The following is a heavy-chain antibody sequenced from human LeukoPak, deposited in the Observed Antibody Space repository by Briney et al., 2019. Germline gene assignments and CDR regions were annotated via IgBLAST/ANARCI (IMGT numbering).Heavy chain of an antibody. CDR3: ARGYDSSGYYQASYFDY. V-gene: IGHV4-59*01. CDR1: GGSISGYY. Sequence: SETLSLTCAVSGGSISGYYWSWIRQPPGKGLEWIGYIYYSGSTNYNPSLKSRVAISVDTSKNRFSLKLSSVTAADTAVYYCARGYDSSGYYQASYFDYWGQGTLVTVSS. J-gene: IGHJ4*02. D-gene: IGHD3-22*01. CDR2: IYYSGST.